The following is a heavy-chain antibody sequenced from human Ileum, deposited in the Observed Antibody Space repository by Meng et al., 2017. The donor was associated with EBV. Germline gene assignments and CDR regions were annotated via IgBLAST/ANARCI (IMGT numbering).Heavy chain of an antibody. CDR1: GFTFGDHF. Sequence: EVQLVESGGGLVQPGGSLSLSCATSGFTFGDHFIDWVRQAPGKGLEWVGRTRNKPESYSTQYAASVKGRFTISRDDSKDSVYLQMNSLKTEDTAVYYCALRALPFTLGQGTLVTVSS. CDR3: ALRALPFT. CDR2: TRNKPESYST. J-gene: IGHJ5*02. V-gene: IGHV3-72*01.